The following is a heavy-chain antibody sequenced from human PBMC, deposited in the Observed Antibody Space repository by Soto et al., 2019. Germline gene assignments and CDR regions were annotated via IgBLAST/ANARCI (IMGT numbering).Heavy chain of an antibody. CDR2: IIPILGIA. CDR1: GGTFSSYT. Sequence: ASVKVSCKASGGTFSSYTISWVRQAPGQGLEWMGRIIPILGIANYAQKFQGRVTITADKSTSTAYMELSSLRSEDTAVYYCRMARDRLFFDYWGQGTLVTVSS. V-gene: IGHV1-69*02. CDR3: RMARDRLFFDY. J-gene: IGHJ4*02. D-gene: IGHD2-21*01.